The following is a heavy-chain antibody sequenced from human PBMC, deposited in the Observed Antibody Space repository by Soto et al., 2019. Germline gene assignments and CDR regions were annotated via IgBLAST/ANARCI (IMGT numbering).Heavy chain of an antibody. CDR1: GGSISSGDYY. CDR2: IHYSGST. CDR3: ARDVVGSDYFDS. D-gene: IGHD1-26*01. V-gene: IGHV4-61*08. Sequence: SETLSLTCTVSGGSISSGDYYWSWIRQPPGKGLEWIGYIHYSGSTNHNPSLKSRVTISVDTSKNEFSLKLSSVTAADTAVYYCARDVVGSDYFDSWGQGTLVTVLL. J-gene: IGHJ4*02.